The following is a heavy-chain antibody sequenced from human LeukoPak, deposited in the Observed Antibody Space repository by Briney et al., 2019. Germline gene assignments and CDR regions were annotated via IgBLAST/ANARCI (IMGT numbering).Heavy chain of an antibody. D-gene: IGHD2-15*01. CDR1: GYSISSGNY. Sequence: SETLSLTCSVSGYSISSGNYWGWIRQPAGKGLEWIGRIYTSGSTNYNPSLKSRVTISVDTSKNQFSLKLSSVTAADTAVYYCARGRYCSGGSCYSAFSWFDPWGQGTLVTVSS. CDR2: IYTSGST. CDR3: ARGRYCSGGSCYSAFSWFDP. J-gene: IGHJ5*02. V-gene: IGHV4-61*02.